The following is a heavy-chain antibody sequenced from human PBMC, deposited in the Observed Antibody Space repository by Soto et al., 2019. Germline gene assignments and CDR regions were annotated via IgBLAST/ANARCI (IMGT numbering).Heavy chain of an antibody. CDR3: TGAESPDTAYFSLY. J-gene: IGHJ4*02. Sequence: GGSLRLSCAASGFTFSSYSMNWVRQAPGKGLEWVSAISGSSSNTYYADSVKGRFTISRDNAKNSLYLQMSGLRAEDTAVYYCTGAESPDTAYFSLYWGQGTPVTVSS. CDR1: GFTFSSYS. V-gene: IGHV3-21*01. CDR2: ISGSSSNT. D-gene: IGHD7-27*01.